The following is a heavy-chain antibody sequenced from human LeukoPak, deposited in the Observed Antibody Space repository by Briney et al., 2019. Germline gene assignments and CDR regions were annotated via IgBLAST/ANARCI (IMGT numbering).Heavy chain of an antibody. CDR3: ARGADGVSSNSRGWFDP. J-gene: IGHJ5*02. V-gene: IGHV3-30*02. CDR2: IRYDGSNR. Sequence: GGSLRLSCAASGFTFSSYGMHWVRQAPGKGLEWVAFIRYDGSNRYYADSVKGRFTISRDNSKNTLYLQMNTLRAEDTAVYSCARGADGVSSNSRGWFDPWGQGTLVTVSS. D-gene: IGHD2-15*01. CDR1: GFTFSSYG.